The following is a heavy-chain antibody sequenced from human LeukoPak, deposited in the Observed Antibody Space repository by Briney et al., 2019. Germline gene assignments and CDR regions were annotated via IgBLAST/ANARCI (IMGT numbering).Heavy chain of an antibody. CDR1: GYTFTGYY. Sequence: SVKVSCKASGYTFTGYYMHWVRQAPGQGLEWMGGIIPIFGTANYAQKFQGRVTITTDESTSTAYMELSSLRSEDTAVYYCASSPYNWNYFDYWGQGTLVTVSS. V-gene: IGHV1-69*05. J-gene: IGHJ4*02. CDR2: IIPIFGTA. CDR3: ASSPYNWNYFDY. D-gene: IGHD1-20*01.